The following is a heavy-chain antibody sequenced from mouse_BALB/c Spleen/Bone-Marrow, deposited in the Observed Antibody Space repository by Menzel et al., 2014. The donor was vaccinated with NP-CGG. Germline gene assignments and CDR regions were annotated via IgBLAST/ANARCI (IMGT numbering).Heavy chain of an antibody. J-gene: IGHJ3*01. Sequence: VQLKESGPELVKPGASVKISCKASGYSFTAYYIHWVKQSHVKSLEWIGRINPYNGATSYNQNSKDKASLTVDKSSSTAYMELHSLTSEDSAVYYCARKGNYGWFAHWGQGTLVAVSA. CDR1: GYSFTAYY. CDR2: INPYNGAT. CDR3: ARKGNYGWFAH. V-gene: IGHV1-31*01. D-gene: IGHD2-1*01.